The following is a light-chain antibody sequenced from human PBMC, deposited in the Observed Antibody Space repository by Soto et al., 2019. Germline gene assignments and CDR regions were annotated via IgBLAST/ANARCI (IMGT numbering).Light chain of an antibody. CDR3: QEADSFPLT. V-gene: IGKV1-12*01. CDR2: AAS. J-gene: IGKJ4*01. CDR1: QGISRW. Sequence: DLQMTQSPSSVSASVGDRVTITCRASQGISRWVAWYQQKPGNAAKLLIYAASSLQSGVPSRFSGTGSGTDFTLTISSLQPDDFATYYCQEADSFPLTFGGGTKVEIK.